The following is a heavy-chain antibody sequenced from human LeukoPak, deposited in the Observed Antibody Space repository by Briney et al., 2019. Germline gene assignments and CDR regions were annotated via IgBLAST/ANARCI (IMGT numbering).Heavy chain of an antibody. Sequence: PGGSLRLSCAPSVFTFSSYSMRGVCQAPERGGESVSSICSSRSHIYYADSVRGRFSLSRDSAKNSLYLQVRSLRAENPALCHCARGSLGTIVRGVIIAFDIWGQGTMVTVSS. J-gene: IGHJ3*02. CDR1: VFTFSSYS. V-gene: IGHV3-21*01. CDR3: ARGSLGTIVRGVIIAFDI. CDR2: ICSSRSHI. D-gene: IGHD3-10*01.